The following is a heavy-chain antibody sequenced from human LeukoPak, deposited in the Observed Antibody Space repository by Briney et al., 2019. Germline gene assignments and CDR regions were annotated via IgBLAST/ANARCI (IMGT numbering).Heavy chain of an antibody. Sequence: GESLKISCKGSGYSFTSYWISWVRQMPGKGLEWMWRIDPSDSYTNYSPSFQGHVTISADKSISTAYLQWSSLKASDTAMYYCARLVVRGVIEDYYGMDVWGKGTTVTVSS. V-gene: IGHV5-10-1*01. CDR1: GYSFTSYW. J-gene: IGHJ6*04. CDR2: IDPSDSYT. D-gene: IGHD3-10*01. CDR3: ARLVVRGVIEDYYGMDV.